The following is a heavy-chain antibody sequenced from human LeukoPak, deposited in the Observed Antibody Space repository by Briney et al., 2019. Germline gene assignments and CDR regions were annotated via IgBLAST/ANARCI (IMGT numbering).Heavy chain of an antibody. CDR2: IYPGDSET. CDR3: ARHQYSSGWYGAFDI. Sequence: GESLKISCKGSGYSFTSYWIGWVRQMPGKGLEWMGIIYPGDSETRYSPSFQGQVTISADKSINTAYLHWSSLKASDTAMYYCARHQYSSGWYGAFDIWGQGTMVTVSS. J-gene: IGHJ3*02. V-gene: IGHV5-51*01. D-gene: IGHD6-13*01. CDR1: GYSFTSYW.